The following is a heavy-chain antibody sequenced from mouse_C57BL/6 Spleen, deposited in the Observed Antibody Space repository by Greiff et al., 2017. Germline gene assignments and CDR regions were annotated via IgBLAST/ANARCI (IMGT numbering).Heavy chain of an antibody. CDR3: GRDSSGYSFDY. Sequence: VQLQQSGADLVRPGSSVKLSCKASGYTFTSYWMDWVRQSPGQGLEWIGNIYPSDSETHYKHKFKDKATLTVDKSSSTAYMQLSSLTSEDSAVYYCGRDSSGYSFDYWGQGTTLTVSS. J-gene: IGHJ2*01. D-gene: IGHD3-2*02. CDR2: IYPSDSET. CDR1: GYTFTSYW. V-gene: IGHV1-61*01.